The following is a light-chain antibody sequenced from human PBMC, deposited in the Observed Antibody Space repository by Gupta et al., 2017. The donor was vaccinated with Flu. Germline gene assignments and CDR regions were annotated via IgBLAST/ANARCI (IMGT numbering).Light chain of an antibody. CDR1: SSDVGDYNY. Sequence: QSALTQPASVSGSPGQSITISCTGTSSDVGDYNYVSWFQQHPGKAPQLIIYEVSNRPSGVSNRFSGSKSGNTASLTISRLQAEDEADYYCSSVTSAATYVFGTGTKVTVL. CDR3: SSVTSAATYV. V-gene: IGLV2-14*01. J-gene: IGLJ1*01. CDR2: EVS.